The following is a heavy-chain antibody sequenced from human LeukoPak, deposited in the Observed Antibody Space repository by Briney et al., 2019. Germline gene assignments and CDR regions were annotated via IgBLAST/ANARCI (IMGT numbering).Heavy chain of an antibody. V-gene: IGHV3-23*01. CDR1: GFTFSSYA. J-gene: IGHJ4*02. D-gene: IGHD5-12*01. Sequence: GSLRLSCAASGFTFSSYAMSWVRQAPGKGLEWVSAISGSGGSTYYADSVKGRFTISRDNSKNTLYLQMNSLRVEDTAVYYCAKSDGYDSYFDYWGQGTLVTVSS. CDR3: AKSDGYDSYFDY. CDR2: ISGSGGST.